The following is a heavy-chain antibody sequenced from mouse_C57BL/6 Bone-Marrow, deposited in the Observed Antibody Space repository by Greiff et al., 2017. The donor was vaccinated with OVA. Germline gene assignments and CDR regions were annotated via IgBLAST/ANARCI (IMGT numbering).Heavy chain of an antibody. J-gene: IGHJ3*01. CDR3: STKYYGSSYPPWLAY. Sequence: VQLQQSGAELVRPGASVKLSCTASGFYITDDYMHWVKQRPEQGLEWIGWIDPENGDTEYAPKFQGKATFTADPSSNTAYLQLSILTSEDTAVYCCSTKYYGSSYPPWLAYWGQGTLVTVSA. V-gene: IGHV14-4*01. CDR2: IDPENGDT. CDR1: GFYITDDY. D-gene: IGHD1-1*01.